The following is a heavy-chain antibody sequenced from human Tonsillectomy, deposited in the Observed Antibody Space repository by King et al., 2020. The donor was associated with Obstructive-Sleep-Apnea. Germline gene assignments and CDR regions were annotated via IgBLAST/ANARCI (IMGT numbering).Heavy chain of an antibody. J-gene: IGHJ4*02. Sequence: VQLVESGAEVKKPGESLKISCQGSGYSFTNFWIGWVRQMPGKGLGWMGSIYRGDSDTRYSLSFQGQVTISVDKSIDTAYLHWSSLKASDTAMYYWGRHLRVRGVPRDRYFDYWGQGALVTVSS. CDR2: IYRGDSDT. D-gene: IGHD3-10*01. CDR1: GYSFTNFW. V-gene: IGHV5-51*01. CDR3: GRHLRVRGVPRDRYFDY.